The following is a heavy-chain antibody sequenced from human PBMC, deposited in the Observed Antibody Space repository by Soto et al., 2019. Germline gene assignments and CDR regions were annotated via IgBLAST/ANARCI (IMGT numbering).Heavy chain of an antibody. J-gene: IGHJ3*02. D-gene: IGHD2-2*01. Sequence: QLQLRESGSGLVKPSQTLSLTCDVSGVSISSGGYSWSWIRQPPGKGLEWIGYISHSGSTYYNPSLKSRVTISVDRSKNQFSLKLSSVTAADTAMYYCVREPAAYDAFDIWGQGTMVTVSS. CDR1: GVSISSGGYS. V-gene: IGHV4-30-2*01. CDR2: ISHSGST. CDR3: VREPAAYDAFDI.